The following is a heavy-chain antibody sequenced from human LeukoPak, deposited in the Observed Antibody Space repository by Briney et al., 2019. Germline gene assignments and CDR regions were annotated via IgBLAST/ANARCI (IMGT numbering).Heavy chain of an antibody. D-gene: IGHD5-24*01. Sequence: PGGSLRLSCAASGFTFSSYAMSWVRQAPGKGLEWVSAISGSGGSTYYADSVKGRFTISRDNSKNTLYLQMNSLRAEDTAVYYCARPRDGYNQIDYWGQGTLVTVSP. CDR3: ARPRDGYNQIDY. CDR1: GFTFSSYA. V-gene: IGHV3-23*01. J-gene: IGHJ4*02. CDR2: ISGSGGST.